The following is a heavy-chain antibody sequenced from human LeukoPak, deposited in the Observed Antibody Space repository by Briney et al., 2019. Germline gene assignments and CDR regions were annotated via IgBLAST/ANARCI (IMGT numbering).Heavy chain of an antibody. V-gene: IGHV3-23*01. CDR3: ARDSASCRGCAFDI. CDR1: GFTFSSYA. Sequence: GGSLRLSCAASGFTFSSYAMSWVRQAPGKGLEWVSAISGSGGSTYYADSVKGRFTISRDNSKNTLYLQMNSLRVDDTAVYYCARDSASCRGCAFDIWGQGTVVSVSS. CDR2: ISGSGGST. D-gene: IGHD2-2*01. J-gene: IGHJ3*02.